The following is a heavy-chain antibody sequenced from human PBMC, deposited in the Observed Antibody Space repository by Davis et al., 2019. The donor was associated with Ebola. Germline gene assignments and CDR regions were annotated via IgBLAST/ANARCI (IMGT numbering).Heavy chain of an antibody. CDR3: ARYRICSGGSCYYRLGVFDS. CDR2: IYNSGST. Sequence: MPSETLSLTCTVSGDSMSNHNYYWGWIRQPPGKGLEWIGYIYNSGSTYYNPSLKSRVTISVDTSEKQFSLKLSSVTAADTALYFCARYRICSGGSCYYRLGVFDSWGQGTLVTVSS. J-gene: IGHJ4*02. CDR1: GDSMSNHNYY. V-gene: IGHV4-39*01. D-gene: IGHD2-15*01.